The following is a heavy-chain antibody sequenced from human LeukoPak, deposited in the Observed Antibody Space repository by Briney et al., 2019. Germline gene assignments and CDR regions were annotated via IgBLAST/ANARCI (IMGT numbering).Heavy chain of an antibody. D-gene: IGHD5-12*01. J-gene: IGHJ5*02. CDR1: GGTFSNYA. V-gene: IGHV1-24*01. Sequence: ASVKVSCKASGGTFSNYAISWVRQAPGKGLEWMGGFDPEDGETIYAQKFQGRVTVTEDTSTDTAYMELSSLRSEDTAVYYCATGDHSGLNWFDPWGQGTLVTVSS. CDR2: FDPEDGET. CDR3: ATGDHSGLNWFDP.